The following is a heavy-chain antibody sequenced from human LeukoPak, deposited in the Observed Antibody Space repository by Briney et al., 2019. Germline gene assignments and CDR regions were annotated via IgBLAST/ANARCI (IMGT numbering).Heavy chain of an antibody. J-gene: IGHJ5*02. CDR1: GFTFDDYA. V-gene: IGHV3-9*01. CDR3: AKDEYDWFDP. CDR2: ISWNSGSI. D-gene: IGHD2/OR15-2a*01. Sequence: PGRSLRLSCAASGFTFDDYAMHWVRQAPGKGLEWVSGISWNSGSIGYADSVKGRFTISRDNAKNSLYLQMNSLRAEDTAVYYCAKDEYDWFDPWGQGTLVTVSS.